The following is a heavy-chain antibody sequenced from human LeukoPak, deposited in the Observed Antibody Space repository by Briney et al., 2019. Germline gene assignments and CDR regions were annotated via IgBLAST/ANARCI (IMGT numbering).Heavy chain of an antibody. CDR3: ARAPGGYGSGNYWFDP. CDR1: GGSISSYY. J-gene: IGHJ5*02. V-gene: IGHV4-59*01. D-gene: IGHD3-10*01. Sequence: PSETLSLTCTVSGGSISSYYWSWIRQPPGKGLEWIGYIYDSGSTNYNPSLKSRVTISVDTSKNQFSLKLSSVTAADTAVYYCARAPGGYGSGNYWFDPWGQGTLVTVSS. CDR2: IYDSGST.